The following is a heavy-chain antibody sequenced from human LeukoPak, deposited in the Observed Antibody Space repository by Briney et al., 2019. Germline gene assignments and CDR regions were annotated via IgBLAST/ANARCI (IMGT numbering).Heavy chain of an antibody. CDR2: IYWDDDK. CDR1: GFSLSTSGVG. CDR3: AHLAPGIAAYYFDY. V-gene: IGHV2-5*02. Sequence: SGPTLVNPTQTLTLTCTFSGFSLSTSGVGVGWIRQPPGKALEWLALIYWDDDKRYSPSLKSRLTITKDTSKNQVVLTMINMDPVDTATYYCAHLAPGIAAYYFDYWGQGTLVTVSS. D-gene: IGHD6-25*01. J-gene: IGHJ4*02.